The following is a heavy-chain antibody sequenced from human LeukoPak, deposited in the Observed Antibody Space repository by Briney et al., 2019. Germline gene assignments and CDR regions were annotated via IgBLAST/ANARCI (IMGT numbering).Heavy chain of an antibody. CDR2: IFGAGTT. V-gene: IGHV3-53*01. CDR3: ARAIQFGGYFDY. J-gene: IGHJ4*02. Sequence: GGSLRLSCAASGITLSGDYMSWVRLAPGKGLEWVSVIFGAGTTYSADSVKGRFTISRDNSKNTLYLQMNSLRAEDTAVYYCARAIQFGGYFDYCGRGTLVTVSS. CDR1: GITLSGDY. D-gene: IGHD2-15*01.